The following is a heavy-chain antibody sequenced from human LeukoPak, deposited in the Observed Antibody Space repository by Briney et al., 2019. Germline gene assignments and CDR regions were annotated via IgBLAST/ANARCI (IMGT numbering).Heavy chain of an antibody. J-gene: IGHJ5*02. CDR3: ARHKTEILQPGSYYNGNWFDP. CDR1: GYSFTSYW. D-gene: IGHD3-10*01. V-gene: IGHV5-51*01. Sequence: GESLKISCKGSGYSFTSYWIGWVRQMPGKGLEWMGIIYPGDSDTRYSPSFQGQVTISADKSISTAYLQWSSLKASDTAMYYCARHKTEILQPGSYYNGNWFDPWGQGTLVTVSS. CDR2: IYPGDSDT.